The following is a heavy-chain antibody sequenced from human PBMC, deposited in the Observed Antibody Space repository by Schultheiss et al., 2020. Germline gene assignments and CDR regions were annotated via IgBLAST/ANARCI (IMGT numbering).Heavy chain of an antibody. Sequence: SGPTLVKPTQTLTLTCTFSGFSLSTSGVGVGWIRQPPGKALEWLALIYWNDDKRYSTSLKSRLTISKDTSKSQVVLTMTNMDPVDTATYYCARSLSGDYGGNSLDYWGQGTLVTVSS. V-gene: IGHV2-5*01. D-gene: IGHD4-23*01. CDR3: ARSLSGDYGGNSLDY. CDR1: GFSLSTSGVG. J-gene: IGHJ4*02. CDR2: IYWNDDK.